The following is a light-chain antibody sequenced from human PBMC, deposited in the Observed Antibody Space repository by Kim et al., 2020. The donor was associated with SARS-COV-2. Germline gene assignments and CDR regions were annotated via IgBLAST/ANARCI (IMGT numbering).Light chain of an antibody. CDR3: MQGTHWHT. J-gene: IGKJ2*01. V-gene: IGKV2-30*02. Sequence: DVVMSQSPLSLPVTLGQPASISCRSSQSLVHSDGNTYLHWFQQRPGQSPRRLIYKVSIRDSGVPDRFSGSGSGTDFTLKISRVEAEDVGFYFCMQGTHWHTFGQGTKLEI. CDR2: KVS. CDR1: QSLVHSDGNTY.